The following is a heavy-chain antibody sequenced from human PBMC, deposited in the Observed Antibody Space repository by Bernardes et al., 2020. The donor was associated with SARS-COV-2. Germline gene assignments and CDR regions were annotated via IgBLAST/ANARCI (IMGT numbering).Heavy chain of an antibody. CDR1: GFTFTTYS. V-gene: IGHV3-21*01. Sequence: GGSLRLSCEASGFTFTTYSMIWVRQAPGKGLEWFSSISSSSIYIYYEDSLKGRFTISRDNAKNSLFLQMNSLRAEDTAVYYCARRGSFNGMDVWGQGTTVTVSS. J-gene: IGHJ6*02. D-gene: IGHD3-10*01. CDR3: ARRGSFNGMDV. CDR2: ISSSSIYI.